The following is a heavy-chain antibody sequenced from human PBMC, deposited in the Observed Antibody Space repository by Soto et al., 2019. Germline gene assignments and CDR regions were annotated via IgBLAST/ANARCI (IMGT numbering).Heavy chain of an antibody. V-gene: IGHV3-30*03. CDR3: VGGQYYFDY. CDR2: ISYDGSNT. D-gene: IGHD3-10*01. CDR1: GFPFTTYG. J-gene: IGHJ4*02. Sequence: QVQLVESGGGVVQPGRSLRLSCAASGFPFTTYGMHWVREGPGKGLEWVAVISYDGSNTYHADSVKGRFTISRDNSKNTLYLQMNSLRPEDTALYYCVGGQYYFDYRGQGTLVTVSS.